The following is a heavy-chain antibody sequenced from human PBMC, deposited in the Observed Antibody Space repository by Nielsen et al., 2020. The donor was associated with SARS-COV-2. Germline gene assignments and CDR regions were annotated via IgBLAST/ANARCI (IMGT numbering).Heavy chain of an antibody. V-gene: IGHV4-59*01. CDR2: IYYSRST. Sequence: SETLSLTCTVSGGSISSYYWSWIRQPPGKGLEWIGYIYYSRSTNYNPSLKSRVTISVDTSKNQFSLKLSSVTAADTAVYYCARTHSSGYYYYMDVWGKGTTVTVSS. J-gene: IGHJ6*03. CDR3: ARTHSSGYYYYMDV. CDR1: GGSISSYY. D-gene: IGHD6-19*01.